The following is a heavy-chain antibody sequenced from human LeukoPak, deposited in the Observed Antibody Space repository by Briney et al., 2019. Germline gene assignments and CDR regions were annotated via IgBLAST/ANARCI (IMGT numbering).Heavy chain of an antibody. CDR1: GFTFSSYG. D-gene: IGHD6-19*01. V-gene: IGHV3-23*01. J-gene: IGHJ4*02. Sequence: PGGSLLLSCAASGFTFSSYGMSWVRQAPGKGLEWVSAISGSGGSTYYADSVKGRFTISRDNSKNTLYLQMNSLRAEDTAVYYCAKEPRIAVVGHHDYWGQGTLVTVSS. CDR2: ISGSGGST. CDR3: AKEPRIAVVGHHDY.